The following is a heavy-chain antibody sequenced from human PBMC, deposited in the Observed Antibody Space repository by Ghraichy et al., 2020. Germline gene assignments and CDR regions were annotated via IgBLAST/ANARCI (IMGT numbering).Heavy chain of an antibody. V-gene: IGHV4-59*11. CDR3: ASHAPILRYGMDV. CDR2: VDYRGST. Sequence: SETQSLTCTVSGGSISSHYWSWIRQPPGKGLEWIGYVDYRGSTNYNPSLKSRVTISGDTSKNQFSLKLSSVTAADTAVYYCASHAPILRYGMDVWGQGTTVTVSS. J-gene: IGHJ6*02. CDR1: GGSISSHY.